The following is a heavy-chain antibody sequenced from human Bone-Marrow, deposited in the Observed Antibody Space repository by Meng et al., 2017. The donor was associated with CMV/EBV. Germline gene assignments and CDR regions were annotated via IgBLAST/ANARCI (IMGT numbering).Heavy chain of an antibody. V-gene: IGHV3-30*02. CDR3: VKATYYDFWSGYYQYYYYGMDV. D-gene: IGHD3-3*01. CDR2: IRYDGSNK. J-gene: IGHJ6*02. Sequence: GESLKISWAASGFTFRSYGMHWVRQAPGKGLEWVAFIRYDGSNKYYADSVKGRFTNSRDNSKNTLYLQMNSLRAEDTAVYYCVKATYYDFWSGYYQYYYYGMDVWGQGTTVTVSS. CDR1: GFTFRSYG.